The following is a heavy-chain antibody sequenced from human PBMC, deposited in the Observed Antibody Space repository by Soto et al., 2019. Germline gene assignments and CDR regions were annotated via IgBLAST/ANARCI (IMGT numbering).Heavy chain of an antibody. V-gene: IGHV3-66*01. CDR2: IYSGGST. CDR3: ARDQRYYDILTGPDWYFDL. D-gene: IGHD3-9*01. Sequence: GGSLRLSCAASGFTVSSNYMSWVRQAPGKGLEWVSVIYSGGSTYYADSVKGRFTISRDNSKNTLYLQMNSLRAEDTAVYYCARDQRYYDILTGPDWYFDLWGRGTLVTVSS. J-gene: IGHJ2*01. CDR1: GFTVSSNY.